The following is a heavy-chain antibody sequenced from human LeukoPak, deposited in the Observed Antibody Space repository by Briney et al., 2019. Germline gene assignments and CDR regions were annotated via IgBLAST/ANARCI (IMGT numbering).Heavy chain of an antibody. CDR2: IYCSGST. CDR1: GGSISSSSYY. V-gene: IGHV4-39*01. D-gene: IGHD3-22*01. Sequence: PSETLSLTCTVSGGSISSSSYYWGWIRQPPGKGLEWIGSIYCSGSTYYNPSLKSRVTISVDTSKNQFSLKLSSVTAADTAVYYCARQDYDSSGYYSLNYFDYWGQGTLVTVSS. CDR3: ARQDYDSSGYYSLNYFDY. J-gene: IGHJ4*02.